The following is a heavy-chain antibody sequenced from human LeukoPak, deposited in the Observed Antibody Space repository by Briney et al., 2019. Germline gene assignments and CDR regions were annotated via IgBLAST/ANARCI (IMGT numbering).Heavy chain of an antibody. D-gene: IGHD3-3*01. CDR3: ARAFRGIFGVFEAFDI. V-gene: IGHV4-4*02. J-gene: IGHJ3*02. CDR1: GDSISSSHW. CDR2: IYHSGRT. Sequence: SETLSLTCAVSGDSISSSHWWSWVRQSPGKGLEWIGEIYHSGRTDYNPSLKSRVTISEDTSKNQFSLKLSSVTAADTAVYYCARAFRGIFGVFEAFDIWGQGTMVTVSS.